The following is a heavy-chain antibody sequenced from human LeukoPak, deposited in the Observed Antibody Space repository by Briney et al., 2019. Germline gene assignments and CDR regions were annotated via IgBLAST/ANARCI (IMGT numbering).Heavy chain of an antibody. CDR2: INPSGGST. CDR3: ARVHGSGSYMDYFYYMDV. Sequence: ASVKVSCKASGYTFTSYYMHWVRQAPGQGLEWMGIINPSGGSTSYAQKFQGRVTMTRDTSTSTVYMELSGLRSEDTAVYYCARVHGSGSYMDYFYYMDVWGKGTTVTVSS. V-gene: IGHV1-46*01. CDR1: GYTFTSYY. D-gene: IGHD3-10*01. J-gene: IGHJ6*03.